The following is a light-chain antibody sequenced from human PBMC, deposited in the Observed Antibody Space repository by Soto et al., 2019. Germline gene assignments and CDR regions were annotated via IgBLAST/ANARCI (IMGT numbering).Light chain of an antibody. CDR1: QSVTSRY. CDR2: GIS. J-gene: IGKJ2*01. V-gene: IGKV3-20*01. Sequence: ENVLTQSPGTLSLSPGEGATLSCRVTQSVTSRYFAWYQQKPGQAPRLLIYGISSRATDIPDRFSGSGSGTDYTLTISRLEPEDFGVYYCQQYSTLPHTFGQGTKLEVK. CDR3: QQYSTLPHT.